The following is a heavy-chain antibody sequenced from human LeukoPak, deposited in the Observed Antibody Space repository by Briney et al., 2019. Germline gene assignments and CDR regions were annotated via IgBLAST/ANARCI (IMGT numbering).Heavy chain of an antibody. J-gene: IGHJ3*02. CDR1: GGSISSHY. D-gene: IGHD4-17*01. CDR2: ISYIGST. V-gene: IGHV4-59*11. CDR3: ARDPTTVTKGLDI. Sequence: KPSETLSLTCTVSGGSISSHYWTWIRQPPGKGLEWIGYISYIGSTNYNPSLKSRVTISVDTSKNQFFLKLSSVTAADAAVYFCARDPTTVTKGLDIWGQGTMVTVSS.